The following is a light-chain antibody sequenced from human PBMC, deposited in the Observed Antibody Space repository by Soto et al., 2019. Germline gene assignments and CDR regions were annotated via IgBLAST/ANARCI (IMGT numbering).Light chain of an antibody. CDR1: SSDVGRYDY. J-gene: IGLJ1*01. CDR2: DVT. CDR3: CSYAGIYSSV. Sequence: QSALTQPRSVSGSPGQSVTIACTGTSSDVGRYDYVSWYQQHPGEAPKLVVYDVTKRPSGVPDRFSGSKSGNTASLTISGLQAEDAADYYCCSYAGIYSSVFVTGTKLTVL. V-gene: IGLV2-11*01.